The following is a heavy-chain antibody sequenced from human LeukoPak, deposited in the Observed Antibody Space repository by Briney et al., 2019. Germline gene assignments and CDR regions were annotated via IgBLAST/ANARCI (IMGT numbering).Heavy chain of an antibody. CDR3: ARRDIVVVPAAIEYYYYGMDV. J-gene: IGHJ6*02. D-gene: IGHD2-2*01. CDR2: IIPIFGTA. V-gene: IGHV1-69*13. Sequence: ASVKVSCKASGYTFTGYYMHWVRQAPGQGLEWMGGIIPIFGTANYAQKFQGRVTITADESTSTAYMELSSLRSEDTAVYYCARRDIVVVPAAIEYYYYGMDVWGQGTTVTVSS. CDR1: GYTFTGYY.